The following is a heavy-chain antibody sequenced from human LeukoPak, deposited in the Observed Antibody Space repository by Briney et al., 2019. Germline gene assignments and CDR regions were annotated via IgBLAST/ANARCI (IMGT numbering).Heavy chain of an antibody. CDR1: GFTFRSSD. D-gene: IGHD3-16*01. CDR3: AKEGLGGV. V-gene: IGHV3-23*01. Sequence: GGSLILSCAASGFTFRSSDMSWVRQAPGKGLEWVSTISGSGGSTFFAVSVKGRFTISRDISKNTLYLQMNSLRVEDTAIYYCAKEGLGGVWGKGTTVTVSS. J-gene: IGHJ6*04. CDR2: ISGSGGST.